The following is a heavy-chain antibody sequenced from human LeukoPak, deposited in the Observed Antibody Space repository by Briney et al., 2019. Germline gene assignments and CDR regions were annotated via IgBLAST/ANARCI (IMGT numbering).Heavy chain of an antibody. CDR2: TSYDGTTK. CDR1: GFTFSSHG. D-gene: IGHD3-10*01. CDR3: AKDATLFGDQYFDY. Sequence: GGSLRLSCAASGFTFSSHGMHWVRQAPGKALEWVAVTSYDGTTKYYADSAKGRFNISRDNSKNTLYLQMNSLRVDDTAVYYCAKDATLFGDQYFDYWGQGTLVIVSS. V-gene: IGHV3-30*18. J-gene: IGHJ4*02.